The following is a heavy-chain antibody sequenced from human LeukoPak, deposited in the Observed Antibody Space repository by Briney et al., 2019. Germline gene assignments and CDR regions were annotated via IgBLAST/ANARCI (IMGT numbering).Heavy chain of an antibody. Sequence: SVKLSCKASGGTFSSYAISWVRQAPGQGLEWMGRIIPILGIANYAQKFQGRVTITADKSTSTAYMELSSLRSGDTAVYYCARDFQEAGTDVWGQGTTVTVSS. J-gene: IGHJ6*02. D-gene: IGHD2/OR15-2a*01. CDR1: GGTFSSYA. CDR3: ARDFQEAGTDV. CDR2: IIPILGIA. V-gene: IGHV1-69*04.